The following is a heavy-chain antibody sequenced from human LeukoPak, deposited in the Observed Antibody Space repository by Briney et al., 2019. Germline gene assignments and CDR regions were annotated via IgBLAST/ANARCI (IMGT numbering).Heavy chain of an antibody. CDR1: GFTFSSYW. CDR3: ARAAESYFDY. V-gene: IGHV3-7*01. J-gene: IGHJ4*02. Sequence: GGSLRLSCAASGFTFSSYWMSWVRQAPGKGLEWVANIKQNGSVKYYVDPVKGRFTISRDNAKNSLYLQMNSLRAEDTAVYYCARAAESYFDYWGQGTLVTVPS. CDR2: IKQNGSVK.